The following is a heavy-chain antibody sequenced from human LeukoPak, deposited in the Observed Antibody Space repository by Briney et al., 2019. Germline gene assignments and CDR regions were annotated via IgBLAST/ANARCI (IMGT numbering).Heavy chain of an antibody. CDR1: GGSISSYY. CDR3: ARVSAGPDKYYYYYYMDV. D-gene: IGHD6-13*01. J-gene: IGHJ6*03. V-gene: IGHV4-59*01. CDR2: IYYSGST. Sequence: SETLSLTCTVSGGSISSYYWSWIRQPPGKGLEWIGYIYYSGSTNYNPSFKSRVTISVDTSKNQFSLKLSSVTAADTAVYYCARVSAGPDKYYYYYYMDVWGKGTTVTVSS.